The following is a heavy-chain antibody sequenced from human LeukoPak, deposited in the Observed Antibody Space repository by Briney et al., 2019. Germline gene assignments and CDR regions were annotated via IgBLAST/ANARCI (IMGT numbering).Heavy chain of an antibody. J-gene: IGHJ6*03. CDR1: GFTFRNYE. V-gene: IGHV3-48*03. D-gene: IGHD6-19*01. CDR3: ARVASGWASYYYYMDV. CDR2: ISDSGPTM. Sequence: GGSLRLSCAASGFTFRNYEVNWVRQAPGKGLEWISSISDSGPTMYYTESVKGRFTISRDNAKKSVYLQMNSLRVEDTAVYYCARVASGWASYYYYMDVWGRGTAVTVSS.